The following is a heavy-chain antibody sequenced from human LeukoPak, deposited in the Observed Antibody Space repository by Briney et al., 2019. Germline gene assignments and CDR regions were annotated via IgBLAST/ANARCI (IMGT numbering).Heavy chain of an antibody. D-gene: IGHD3-22*01. J-gene: IGHJ1*01. Sequence: SETLSLTCAVSGGSISSGGYSWSWIRQPPGKGLEWIGYIYHSGSTYSNPSLKSRVTISVDRSKNQFSLKLSSVTAADTAVYYCASTYYYDSSGYYYSPAEYFQHWGQGTLVTVSS. CDR1: GGSISSGGYS. CDR3: ASTYYYDSSGYYYSPAEYFQH. V-gene: IGHV4-30-2*01. CDR2: IYHSGST.